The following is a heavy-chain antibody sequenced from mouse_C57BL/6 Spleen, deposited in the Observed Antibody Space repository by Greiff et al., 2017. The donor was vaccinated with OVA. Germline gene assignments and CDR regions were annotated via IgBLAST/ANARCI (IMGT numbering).Heavy chain of an antibody. CDR3: ARHDYDGGYFDY. Sequence: QVQLQQPGAELVKPGASVKLSCKASGYTFTSYWMHWVKQRPGQGLEWIGMIHPNSGSTNYNEKFKSKATLTVDKSSSTAYMQLSSLTSEDSAVYYCARHDYDGGYFDYWGQGTTLTVSS. CDR2: IHPNSGST. D-gene: IGHD2-4*01. J-gene: IGHJ2*01. CDR1: GYTFTSYW. V-gene: IGHV1-64*01.